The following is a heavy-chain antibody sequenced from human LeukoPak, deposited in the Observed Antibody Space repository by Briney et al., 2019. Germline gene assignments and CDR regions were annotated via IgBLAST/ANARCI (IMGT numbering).Heavy chain of an antibody. D-gene: IGHD2-15*01. CDR2: IYYSGST. Sequence: PSETLSLTCTVSGGSISSYYWSWIRQPPGKGLEWIGYIYYSGSTNYNPSLKSRVTISVDTSKNQFSLKLSSVTAADTAVYYCALGGGIYYYYYMDVWGKGTTVTVSS. J-gene: IGHJ6*03. CDR3: ALGGGIYYYYYMDV. V-gene: IGHV4-59*01. CDR1: GGSISSYY.